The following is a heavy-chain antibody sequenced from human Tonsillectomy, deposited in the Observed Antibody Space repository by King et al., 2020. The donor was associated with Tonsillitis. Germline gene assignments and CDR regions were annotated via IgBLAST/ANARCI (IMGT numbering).Heavy chain of an antibody. CDR3: ARDQSVTTSDAFDI. V-gene: IGHV3-21*01. J-gene: IGHJ3*02. CDR1: GVTFSRYS. D-gene: IGHD4-17*01. CDR2: ISSSSTYI. Sequence: QLVQSGGDLVKAGGSLRLSCAGSGVTFSRYSMNWVRQAPGKGLEWVSSISSSSTYIYYADSVKGRFTISRDNAKNTLYLQMNSLRVEDTAVYYCARDQSVTTSDAFDIWGQGTMVTVSS.